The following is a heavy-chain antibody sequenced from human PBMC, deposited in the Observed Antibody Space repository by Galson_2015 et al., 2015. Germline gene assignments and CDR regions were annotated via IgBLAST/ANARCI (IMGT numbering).Heavy chain of an antibody. J-gene: IGHJ4*02. Sequence: SLRLSCAASGFTFSSYSLNWVRQAPGKGLEWVSSISSSSYIYYADSVKGRFTISRDNAKNSLYLQMNSLRAEDTAVYYCARDPNDIWGQGTLVTVSS. D-gene: IGHD3-9*01. CDR1: GFTFSSYS. V-gene: IGHV3-21*01. CDR3: ARDPNDI. CDR2: ISSSSYI.